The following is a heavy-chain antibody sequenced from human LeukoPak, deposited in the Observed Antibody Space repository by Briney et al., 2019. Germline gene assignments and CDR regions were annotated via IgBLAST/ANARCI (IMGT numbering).Heavy chain of an antibody. D-gene: IGHD4-17*01. V-gene: IGHV1-69*13. CDR2: IIPIFGTA. Sequence: APVKVSCKASGGTFSSYAISWVRQAPGQGLEWMGGIIPIFGTANYAQKFQGRVTITADESTSTAYMELSSLRSEDTAVYYCARARGDYGDYGFVLDIWGQGTMVTVSS. CDR1: GGTFSSYA. CDR3: ARARGDYGDYGFVLDI. J-gene: IGHJ3*02.